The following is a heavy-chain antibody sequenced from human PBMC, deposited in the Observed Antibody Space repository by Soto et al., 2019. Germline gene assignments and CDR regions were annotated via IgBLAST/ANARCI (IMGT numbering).Heavy chain of an antibody. V-gene: IGHV3-11*01. D-gene: IGHD2-15*01. J-gene: IGHJ3*02. CDR3: ARAYSDAFDI. CDR1: GFTFSDYY. CDR2: ISSSGAGV. Sequence: GGSLRLSCAASGFTFSDYYMTWIRQAPGKWLEWVSYISSSGAGVYYPDSVKGRFTISRDNAKRSLYLQMSNLRAEDTAVYYCARAYSDAFDIWGQGTMVTVSS.